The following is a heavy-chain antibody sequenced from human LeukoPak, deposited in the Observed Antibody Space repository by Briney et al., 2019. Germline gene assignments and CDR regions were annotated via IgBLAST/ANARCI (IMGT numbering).Heavy chain of an antibody. J-gene: IGHJ3*02. CDR1: GFTFSSYA. V-gene: IGHV3-30*11. D-gene: IGHD4-23*01. CDR2: ISYDGSNK. CDR3: AREREATVVTPSEAFDI. Sequence: PGGSLRLSCVASGFTFSSYAMHWVRQAPGKGLEWVAVISYDGSNKYYADSVKGRFTISRDNSKNTLYLQMNSLRAEDTAVYYCAREREATVVTPSEAFDIWGQGTMVTVSS.